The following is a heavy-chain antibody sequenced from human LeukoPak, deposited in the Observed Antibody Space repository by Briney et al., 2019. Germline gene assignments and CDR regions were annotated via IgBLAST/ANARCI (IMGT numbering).Heavy chain of an antibody. CDR2: INPNSGGT. CDR1: GYTFTGYY. J-gene: IGHJ4*02. V-gene: IGHV1-2*06. CDR3: ARDYYYYDSSGYYYIPYYFDY. Sequence: GASVKVSCKASGYTFTGYYMHWVRQAPGQGLEWMGRINPNSGGTNYAQKFQGRVTMTRDTSISTAYMELGRLRSDDTAVYYCARDYYYYDSSGYYYIPYYFDYWGQGTLVTVSS. D-gene: IGHD3-22*01.